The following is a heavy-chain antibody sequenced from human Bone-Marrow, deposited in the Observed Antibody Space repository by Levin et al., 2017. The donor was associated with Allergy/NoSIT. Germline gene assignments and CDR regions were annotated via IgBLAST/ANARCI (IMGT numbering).Heavy chain of an antibody. J-gene: IGHJ4*02. CDR2: ISSSGST. CDR1: GGSVSSDIYY. D-gene: IGHD4-17*01. Sequence: PSQTLSLTCTVSGGSVSSDIYYWSWIRQPPGKGLEWIGYISSSGSTYYNPSLMSRVTISVHTSKNQFSLKLTSVTPADTAVYYCARDDYADFTGWVWGQGSLVTVSS. CDR3: ARDDYADFTGWV. V-gene: IGHV4-61*01.